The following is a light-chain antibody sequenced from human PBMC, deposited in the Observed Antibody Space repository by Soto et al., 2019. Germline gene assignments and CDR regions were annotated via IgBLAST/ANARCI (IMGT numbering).Light chain of an antibody. CDR1: QNVDSNY. CDR3: QQYGSLYCT. CDR2: GAS. Sequence: EIVLTQSPGTLSLSPGERATLSCRASQNVDSNYLAWYQQKPGQAPRIIIFGASGRATGLPDRFSGSGSGTDFTLTISRVEPEDFSVYYCQQYGSLYCTFGQVTKLDIX. J-gene: IGKJ1*01. V-gene: IGKV3-20*01.